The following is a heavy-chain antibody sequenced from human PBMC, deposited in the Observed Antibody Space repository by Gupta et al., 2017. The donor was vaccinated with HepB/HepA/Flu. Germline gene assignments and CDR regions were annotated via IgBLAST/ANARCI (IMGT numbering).Heavy chain of an antibody. D-gene: IGHD3-3*01. Sequence: QITLKESGPTLVKPTQTLTLTCTFSGFSLSTSGVGVGWIRQPPGKALEWLALIYWDDDKRYSPSLKSRLTITKDTSKNQVVLTMTNMDPVDTATYYCAHRRQDEYYELWSGYAFDPWGQGTLVTVSS. CDR2: IYWDDDK. CDR3: AHRRQDEYYELWSGYAFDP. CDR1: GFSLSTSGVG. J-gene: IGHJ5*02. V-gene: IGHV2-5*02.